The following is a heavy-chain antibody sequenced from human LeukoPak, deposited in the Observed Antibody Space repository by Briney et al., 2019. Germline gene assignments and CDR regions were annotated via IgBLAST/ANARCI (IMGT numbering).Heavy chain of an antibody. CDR1: GGSISSGSYY. J-gene: IGHJ4*02. D-gene: IGHD5-12*01. CDR2: IYTSGST. Sequence: SGTLSLTCTVSGGSISSGSYYWSWIRQPAGKGLEWIGRIYTSGSTNYNPSLKSRVTISLDTSMNQFSLKLSSVTAADTAVYYCARGRWLRPYFDYWGQGTLVTVSS. CDR3: ARGRWLRPYFDY. V-gene: IGHV4-61*02.